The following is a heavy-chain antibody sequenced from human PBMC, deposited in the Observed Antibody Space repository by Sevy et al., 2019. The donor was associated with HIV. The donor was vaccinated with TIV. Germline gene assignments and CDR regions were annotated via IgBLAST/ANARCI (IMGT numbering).Heavy chain of an antibody. D-gene: IGHD1-26*01. V-gene: IGHV1-18*01. CDR3: ARAPSGSQGPGQYVHH. Sequence: ASVKVSCKTFGYTFTSYGISWVRQAPGQGLEWMGWISTYNGDTNSAQKLQGRVTMTTDTSTNTDYMELRSLGSDGTAVYYCARAPSGSQGPGQYVHHWGQGTLVTVSS. CDR2: ISTYNGDT. J-gene: IGHJ1*01. CDR1: GYTFTSYG.